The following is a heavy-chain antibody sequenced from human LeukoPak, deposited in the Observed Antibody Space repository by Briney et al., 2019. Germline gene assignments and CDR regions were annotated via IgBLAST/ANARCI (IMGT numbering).Heavy chain of an antibody. CDR1: GFTFSSYE. J-gene: IGHJ4*02. V-gene: IGHV3-48*03. Sequence: PGGSLRVSCAASGFTFSSYEMNWVRQAPGKGLEWVSYISSSGSSIYYADSVKGRFTISRDNAKNSLYLQMNSLRAEDTAVYYCARLPAPITADRYQFDYWGQGTLVTVSS. D-gene: IGHD6-13*01. CDR3: ARLPAPITADRYQFDY. CDR2: ISSSGSSI.